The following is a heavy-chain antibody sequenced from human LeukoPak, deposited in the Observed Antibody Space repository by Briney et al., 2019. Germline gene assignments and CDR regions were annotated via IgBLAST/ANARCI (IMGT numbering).Heavy chain of an antibody. D-gene: IGHD2-2*03. J-gene: IGHJ2*01. Sequence: GASVTASCKASGYTFTSYDINWVRQAPGQGREGMGWMNPNSGNTGYAQKFQGRVTMTRNTSISTAYMELSSLRSEDTAVYYCARALDIVVVPAAPFDLWGRGTLVTVSS. CDR3: ARALDIVVVPAAPFDL. CDR2: MNPNSGNT. CDR1: GYTFTSYD. V-gene: IGHV1-8*01.